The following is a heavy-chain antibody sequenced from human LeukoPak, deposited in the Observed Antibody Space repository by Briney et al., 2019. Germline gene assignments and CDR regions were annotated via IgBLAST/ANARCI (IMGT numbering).Heavy chain of an antibody. D-gene: IGHD4-17*01. J-gene: IGHJ4*02. CDR1: GYTFTSYG. V-gene: IGHV1-18*01. CDR2: ISAYNGNT. Sequence: ASVKVSCKASGYTFTSYGISWVRQAPGQGLEWMGWISAYNGNTNYAQKLQGRVTMTRDTSISTAYMELSRLTSDDTAVYYCARDFGYGAYAFDYWGQGTLVTVSS. CDR3: ARDFGYGAYAFDY.